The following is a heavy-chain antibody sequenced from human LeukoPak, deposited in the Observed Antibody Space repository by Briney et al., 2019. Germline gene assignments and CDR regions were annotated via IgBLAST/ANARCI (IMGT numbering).Heavy chain of an antibody. D-gene: IGHD2-2*01. J-gene: IGHJ4*02. CDR2: FDPEDGET. CDR1: GYTLTELS. CDR3: ARVGGYCSSTSCYGGDY. Sequence: ASVKVSCKVSGYTLTELSMHWVRQAPGKGLEWMGGFDPEDGETIYAQKFQGRVTMTEDTSTDTAYMELSSLRSEDTAVYYCARVGGYCSSTSCYGGDYWGQGTLVTVSS. V-gene: IGHV1-24*01.